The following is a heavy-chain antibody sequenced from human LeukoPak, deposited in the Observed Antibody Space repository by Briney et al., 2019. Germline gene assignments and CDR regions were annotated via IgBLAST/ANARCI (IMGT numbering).Heavy chain of an antibody. V-gene: IGHV3-66*01. Sequence: GGSLRLSCAASGFTVSSNYMSWVRQAPGKGLEWVSVIYSGGSTYYADSVKGRFTISRDNSKNTLYLQMNSLRAEDTAVYYCAKDVRARRRPGTFDYWGQGTLVTVSS. J-gene: IGHJ4*02. CDR2: IYSGGST. CDR1: GFTVSSNY. CDR3: AKDVRARRRPGTFDY. D-gene: IGHD1-14*01.